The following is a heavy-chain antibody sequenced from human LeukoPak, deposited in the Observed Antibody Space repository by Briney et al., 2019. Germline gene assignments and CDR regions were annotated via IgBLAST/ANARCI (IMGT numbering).Heavy chain of an antibody. V-gene: IGHV3-23*01. CDR1: GFSFSNFA. Sequence: PGGSLRLSCAASGFSFSNFAMSWVRQAPGKGLEWVSAIGVSGTTYYADSVKGRFTISRDSSKNTVYLQMNGLRDEDTAVYYCARQDTEGRYWESDYWGQGTLVTVSS. J-gene: IGHJ4*02. D-gene: IGHD1-26*01. CDR2: IGVSGTT. CDR3: ARQDTEGRYWESDY.